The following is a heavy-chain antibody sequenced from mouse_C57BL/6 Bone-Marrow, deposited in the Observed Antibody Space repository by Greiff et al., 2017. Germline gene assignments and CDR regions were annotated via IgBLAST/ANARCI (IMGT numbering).Heavy chain of an antibody. Sequence: EVMLVESGGDLVKPGGSLKLSCAASGFTFSSYGMSWVRQTPDKRLEWVATISSGGSYTYYPDSVKGRFTISRYNAKNTLYLQMSSLKSEDTAMYYCARPFNWDVYFDYWGQGTTLTVSS. CDR3: ARPFNWDVYFDY. D-gene: IGHD4-1*01. J-gene: IGHJ2*01. CDR2: ISSGGSYT. CDR1: GFTFSSYG. V-gene: IGHV5-6*02.